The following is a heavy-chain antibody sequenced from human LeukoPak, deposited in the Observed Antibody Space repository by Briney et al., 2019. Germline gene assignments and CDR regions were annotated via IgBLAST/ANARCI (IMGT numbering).Heavy chain of an antibody. D-gene: IGHD2-2*01. CDR2: INPSGGSP. J-gene: IGHJ5*02. V-gene: IGHV1-46*01. CDR1: GYTLTGYY. Sequence: ASVKVSCKASGYTLTGYYMHWVRQAPGQGLEWVGIINPSGGSPSYAQKFQGRVTMTRDMSTSTVYMTLSSLKSEDTAVYYCARGGQVAPQPGNWFDPWGQGTLVTVSS. CDR3: ARGGQVAPQPGNWFDP.